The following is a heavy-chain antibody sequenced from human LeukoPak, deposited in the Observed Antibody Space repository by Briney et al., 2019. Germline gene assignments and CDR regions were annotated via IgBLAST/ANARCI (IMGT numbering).Heavy chain of an antibody. CDR3: ARGVVTMVRGVIYASRPKNWFDP. V-gene: IGHV4-34*01. D-gene: IGHD3-10*01. CDR1: GGSFSDYY. J-gene: IGHJ5*02. Sequence: SETLSLTCAVYGGSFSDYYWNSIRQPPGKGLEWSGEINHSVRTNYNPSLKSRVTISVDTSKNQFSLKLSSVTAADTAVYYCARGVVTMVRGVIYASRPKNWFDPWGQGTLVTVSS. CDR2: INHSVRT.